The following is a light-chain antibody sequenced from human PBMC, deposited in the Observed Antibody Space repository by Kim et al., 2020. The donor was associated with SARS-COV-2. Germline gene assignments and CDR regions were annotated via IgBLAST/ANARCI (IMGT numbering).Light chain of an antibody. CDR1: QGINNY. CDR2: PAS. J-gene: IGKJ1*01. Sequence: ASVGDRVTITCRASQGINNYLAWYQQKPGKVPKLLIYPASTLQSGVPSRFGGSGSGTDFTLTINSLQPEDVATYYCQQTSRAPRTFGQGTKADIK. V-gene: IGKV1-27*01. CDR3: QQTSRAPRT.